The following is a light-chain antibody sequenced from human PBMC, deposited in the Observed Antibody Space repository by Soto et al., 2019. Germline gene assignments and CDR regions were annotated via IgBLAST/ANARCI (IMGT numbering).Light chain of an antibody. CDR1: QSIGDS. Sequence: DIQMTQSPSTLSASVGDRVTITCRASQSIGDSLAWYQQRPGKAPNLLIYKASTLEGGVPSRFSGSGSGTQFTLTITSLQPDHFATYYCQFYNSYSRTFGQGTKVDIK. CDR2: KAS. J-gene: IGKJ1*01. CDR3: QFYNSYSRT. V-gene: IGKV1-5*03.